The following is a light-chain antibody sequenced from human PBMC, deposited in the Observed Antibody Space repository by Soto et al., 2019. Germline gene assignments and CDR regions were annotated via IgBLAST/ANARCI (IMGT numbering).Light chain of an antibody. V-gene: IGKV3-15*01. CDR2: DAS. Sequence: ILMTQSLATLYVSPGERATLSCRASQSVSNNLAWYPQKPGQAPRLLIYDASTRATGIPARFSGSGSGTEFTLTIRGLQSEDFSVYYCQQYNNWPPWTFGQGTKVEIK. CDR3: QQYNNWPPWT. J-gene: IGKJ1*01. CDR1: QSVSNN.